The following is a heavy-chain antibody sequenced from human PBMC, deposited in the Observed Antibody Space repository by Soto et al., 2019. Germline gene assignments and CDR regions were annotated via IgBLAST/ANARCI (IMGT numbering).Heavy chain of an antibody. J-gene: IGHJ1*01. V-gene: IGHV1-69*12. CDR2: IIPIFGTT. Sequence: QVQLVQSGAEVKKPGSSVKVSCKASGGTFSNYAISWVRQAPGQGLEWMGDIIPIFGTTKNAQKFQGRVTMTADESTGTAYMELSSLRSEDTAVYYCASRRERDYYDTRGYGWGQGTLVIVSS. CDR3: ASRRERDYYDTRGYG. D-gene: IGHD3-22*01. CDR1: GGTFSNYA.